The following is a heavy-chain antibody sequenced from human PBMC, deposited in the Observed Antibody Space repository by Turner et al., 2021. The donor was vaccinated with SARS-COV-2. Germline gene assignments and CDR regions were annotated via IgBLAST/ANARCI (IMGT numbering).Heavy chain of an antibody. CDR2: IYYSGSA. J-gene: IGHJ6*02. D-gene: IGHD5-18*01. CDR3: ARLMDTAMDYYGTDV. V-gene: IGHV4-39*01. CDR1: GCSISTSSYY. Sequence: QLQLQESGSGLVKPSETLSLTCTVYGCSISTSSYYWGLIRQPPGKGREWIGNIYYSGSAYYNPSLKSRVTISVDPSKNQFSLKLTSVTAADTAVYYCARLMDTAMDYYGTDVWGQGTTVTVSS.